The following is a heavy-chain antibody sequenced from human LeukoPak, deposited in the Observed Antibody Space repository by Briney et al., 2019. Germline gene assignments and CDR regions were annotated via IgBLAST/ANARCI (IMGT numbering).Heavy chain of an antibody. D-gene: IGHD3-3*01. V-gene: IGHV3-7*03. CDR2: IKQDGSEK. CDR1: GFTFSSYW. Sequence: GGSLRLSCAASGFTFSSYWMSWVRQAPGKGLEWVANIKQDGSEKYYVDSVKGRFTISRDNAKNSLYLQMNSLRAEDTALYHCARALQYYDFWSGYSDAFDIWGQGTMVTVSS. CDR3: ARALQYYDFWSGYSDAFDI. J-gene: IGHJ3*02.